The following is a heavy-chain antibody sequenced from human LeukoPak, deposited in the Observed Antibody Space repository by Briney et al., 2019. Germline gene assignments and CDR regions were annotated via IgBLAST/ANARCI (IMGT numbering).Heavy chain of an antibody. V-gene: IGHV1-18*01. CDR1: GGTFSSYA. CDR2: ISAYNGNT. D-gene: IGHD4-17*01. CDR3: ARGRVDYGEDY. J-gene: IGHJ4*02. Sequence: VASVKVSFKASGGTFSSYAISWVRQAPGQGLEWMGWISAYNGNTNYAQKLQGRVTMTTDTSTSTAYMELRSLRSDDTAVYYCARGRVDYGEDYWGQGTLVTVSS.